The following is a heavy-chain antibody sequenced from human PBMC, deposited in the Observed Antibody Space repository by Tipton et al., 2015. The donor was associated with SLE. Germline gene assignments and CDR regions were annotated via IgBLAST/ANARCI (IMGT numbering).Heavy chain of an antibody. Sequence: TLSLTCTVSGVSISSSSYYWSWIRQPPGKGLEWIGESNPSGNTNYNPSLKSRVTISADTSKNQFSLKLTSVTAADTAVYYCARVTPSYYYDSSGHPYGAFDIWGQGTVVTVSS. CDR1: GVSISSSSYY. CDR2: SNPSGNT. CDR3: ARVTPSYYYDSSGHPYGAFDI. V-gene: IGHV4-39*07. J-gene: IGHJ3*02. D-gene: IGHD3-22*01.